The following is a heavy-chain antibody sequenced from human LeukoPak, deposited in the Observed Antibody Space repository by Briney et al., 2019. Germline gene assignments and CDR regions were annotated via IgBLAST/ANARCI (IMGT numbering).Heavy chain of an antibody. CDR2: IIPIFGTA. CDR1: GGTFSSYA. D-gene: IGHD3-3*01. V-gene: IGHV1-69*05. Sequence: SVKVSCKASGGTFSSYAISWVLQAPGQGLEWMGRIIPIFGTANYAQKFQGRVTITTDESTSTAYMELSSLRSEDTAVYYCARVSRFYYYMDVWGKGTTVTVSS. J-gene: IGHJ6*03. CDR3: ARVSRFYYYMDV.